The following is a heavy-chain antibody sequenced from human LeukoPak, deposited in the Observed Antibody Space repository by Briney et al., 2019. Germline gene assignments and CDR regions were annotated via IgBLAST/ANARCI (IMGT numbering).Heavy chain of an antibody. J-gene: IGHJ4*02. CDR2: IFPADSDT. CDR3: ASVYSSTSWDY. Sequence: LGESLKISCRASGYSFTTYWIGWVRQMPGRGLEWMGIIFPADSDTRHSPSFQGQVTISADKSISTAYLQWSSLKASDTAMYYCASVYSSTSWDYWGQGTLVTVSS. CDR1: GYSFTTYW. D-gene: IGHD6-13*01. V-gene: IGHV5-51*01.